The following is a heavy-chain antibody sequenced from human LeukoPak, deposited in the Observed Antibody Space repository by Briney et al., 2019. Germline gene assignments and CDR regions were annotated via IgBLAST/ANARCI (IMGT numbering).Heavy chain of an antibody. CDR1: GYSISSGYY. CDR2: IYHSGGT. CDR3: ARHSGSYFPGPFDY. V-gene: IGHV4-38-2*02. Sequence: SETLSLTCTVSGYSISSGYYWGWIRQPPGKGLEWIGSIYHSGGTYYNPSLKSRVTISVDTSKNQFSLKLSSVTAADTAVYYCARHSGSYFPGPFDYWGQGTLVTVSS. D-gene: IGHD1-26*01. J-gene: IGHJ4*02.